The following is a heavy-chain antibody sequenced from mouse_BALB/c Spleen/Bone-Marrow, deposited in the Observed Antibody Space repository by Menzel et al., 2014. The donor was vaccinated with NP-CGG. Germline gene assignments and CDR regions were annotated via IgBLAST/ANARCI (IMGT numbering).Heavy chain of an antibody. D-gene: IGHD4-1*02. Sequence: VKLMESGVEVVRPGTSVKVSCKASGYAFSNYLIEWVKQRPGQGLEWIGMINPGSGGSNYNEEFKGKATLTADKSSSTAYMQLSSLTSDDSAVYFCSRSTGTGGFAYWGQGTLVTVSA. V-gene: IGHV1-54*03. CDR1: GYAFSNYL. CDR3: SRSTGTGGFAY. CDR2: INPGSGGS. J-gene: IGHJ3*01.